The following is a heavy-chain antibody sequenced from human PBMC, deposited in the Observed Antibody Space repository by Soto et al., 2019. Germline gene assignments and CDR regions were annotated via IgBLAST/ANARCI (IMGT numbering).Heavy chain of an antibody. J-gene: IGHJ1*01. V-gene: IGHV3-33*01. D-gene: IGHD6-19*01. CDR1: GFSFSESG. Sequence: QVQLVESGGGVVQPGKSLRLSCAASGFSFSESGMEWVSEAPGKGLEWVAAIWYDGSETYYGDSVKGRFTIARDNSKNTLYLQMSGLRAEDTAVYYGATFLAVAGTHHWGQGTLVTVSS. CDR3: ATFLAVAGTHH. CDR2: IWYDGSET.